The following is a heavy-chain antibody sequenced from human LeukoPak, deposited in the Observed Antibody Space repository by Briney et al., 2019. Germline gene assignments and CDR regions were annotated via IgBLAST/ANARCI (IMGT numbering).Heavy chain of an antibody. CDR2: IYSGGST. CDR1: GFTVSSNY. Sequence: PGGSLRLSCAASGFTVSSNYMSWVRQAPGKGLEWVSVIYSGGSTCYADSVKGRFTISRDNSKNTLYLQMNSLRAEDTAVYYCARGARNTVTASGVFDYWGQGTLVTVSS. CDR3: ARGARNTVTASGVFDY. V-gene: IGHV3-53*01. D-gene: IGHD4-17*01. J-gene: IGHJ4*02.